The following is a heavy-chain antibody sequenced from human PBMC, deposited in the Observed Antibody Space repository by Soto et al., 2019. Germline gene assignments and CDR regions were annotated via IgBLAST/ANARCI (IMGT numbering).Heavy chain of an antibody. CDR1: GYTFTSYA. V-gene: IGHV1-3*01. CDR2: INAGNGNT. Sequence: QVQLVQSGAEVKKPGASVKVSCKASGYTFTSYAMHWVRQAPGQRLEWMGWINAGNGNTKYSQKFQGRVTITRDTSASKAYMELSSLRSEDTAVYYCARFIGGWYCFDYWGQGTLVTVSS. CDR3: ARFIGGWYCFDY. D-gene: IGHD6-19*01. J-gene: IGHJ4*02.